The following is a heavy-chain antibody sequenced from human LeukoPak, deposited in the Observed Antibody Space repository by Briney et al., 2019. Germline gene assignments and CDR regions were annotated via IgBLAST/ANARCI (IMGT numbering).Heavy chain of an antibody. CDR2: LSSSSSHI. V-gene: IGHV3-21*01. J-gene: IGHJ4*02. CDR3: ARENYYETSGLDY. CDR1: GFTFSSYS. Sequence: GGSLRLSCAASGFTFSSYSMNWVRQAPGKGLEWVSSLSSSSSHIYYADSVKGRFTISRDNAKNSLYLQMNSLRAEDTAVYYCARENYYETSGLDYWGQGTLVTVS. D-gene: IGHD3-22*01.